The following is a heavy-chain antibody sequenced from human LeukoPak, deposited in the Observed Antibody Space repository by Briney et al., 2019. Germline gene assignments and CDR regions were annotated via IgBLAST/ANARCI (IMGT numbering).Heavy chain of an antibody. CDR1: GFTFSSYS. J-gene: IGHJ6*03. V-gene: IGHV3-48*01. Sequence: GGSLRLSCAASGFTFSSYSMNWVRQAPGKGLEWVSYISSSSSTIYYADSVKGRFTISRDNAKNSLYLQMNSLRAEDTAVYYCARDVLLWFGELPHYMDVWGKGTTVTVSS. CDR2: ISSSSSTI. CDR3: ARDVLLWFGELPHYMDV. D-gene: IGHD3-10*01.